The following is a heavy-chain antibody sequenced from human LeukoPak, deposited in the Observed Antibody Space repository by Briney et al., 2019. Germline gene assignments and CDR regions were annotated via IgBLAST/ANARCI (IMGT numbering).Heavy chain of an antibody. CDR1: GGSISSSSYY. Sequence: SETLSLTCTVSGGSISSSSYYWGWIRQPPGKGLECIGSIHYSGSTYSNPSLQSRVTISVDTSKNQFSLKLSSVTAADTAVYYCAVGATTLWYFDLWGRGTLATVSS. J-gene: IGHJ2*01. V-gene: IGHV4-39*01. CDR2: IHYSGST. CDR3: AVGATTLWYFDL. D-gene: IGHD1-26*01.